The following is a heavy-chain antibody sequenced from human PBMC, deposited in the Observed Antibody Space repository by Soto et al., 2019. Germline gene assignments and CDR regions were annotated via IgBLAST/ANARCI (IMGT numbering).Heavy chain of an antibody. V-gene: IGHV3-74*01. D-gene: IGHD2-8*01. Sequence: EVQLLESGGDLVQPGGSLRLSCAVSGFTISNIWMHWVRQAPGKGLVSVSRIKRDGSTTDYADSVKGRFTVSRDNVKNTLYLQMSSLRAEDTAVYYCASGLIMGTNFWGPGTLVTVSS. CDR3: ASGLIMGTNF. J-gene: IGHJ4*02. CDR1: GFTISNIW. CDR2: IKRDGSTT.